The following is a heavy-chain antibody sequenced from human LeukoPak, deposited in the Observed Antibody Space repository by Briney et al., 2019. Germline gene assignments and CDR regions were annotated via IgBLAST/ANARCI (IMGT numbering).Heavy chain of an antibody. CDR1: GGSFSGYY. CDR2: INHSGST. CDR3: ARAGFRFFHI. D-gene: IGHD1-14*01. J-gene: IGHJ3*02. V-gene: IGHV4-34*01. Sequence: SETLSLTCAVYGGSFSGYYGSWIRKPPGKGLEWIGEINHSGSTNYNPSLKSRVTISVDTSKNQFSLKLSSVTAADTAVYYCARAGFRFFHIWGQGTMVTVSS.